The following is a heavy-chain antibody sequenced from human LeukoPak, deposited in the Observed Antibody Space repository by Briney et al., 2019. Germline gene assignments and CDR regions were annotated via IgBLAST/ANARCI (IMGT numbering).Heavy chain of an antibody. CDR1: GGSISSSSYY. J-gene: IGHJ5*02. CDR3: ARRIGYCSGGSCYENWFDP. D-gene: IGHD2-15*01. CDR2: IYYSGST. V-gene: IGHV4-39*01. Sequence: SETLSLTCTVSGGSISSSSYYWGWIRQPPEKGLEWIGSIYYSGSTYYNPPLKSRVTISVDTSKNQFSLKLSSVTAADTAVYYCARRIGYCSGGSCYENWFDPWGQGTLVTVSS.